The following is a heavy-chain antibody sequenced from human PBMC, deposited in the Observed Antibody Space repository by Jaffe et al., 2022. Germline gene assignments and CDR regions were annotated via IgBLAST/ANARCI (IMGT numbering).Heavy chain of an antibody. CDR3: ARCSHYGDHNWFDP. CDR1: GFSLSTSGMC. D-gene: IGHD4-17*01. Sequence: QVTLRESGPALVKPTQTLTLTCTFSGFSLSTSGMCVSWVRQPPGKALEWLALIDWDDDKYYSTSLKTRLTISKDTSKNQVVLTMTNMDPVDTATYYCARCSHYGDHNWFDPWGQGTLVTVSS. V-gene: IGHV2-70*20. J-gene: IGHJ5*02. CDR2: IDWDDDK.